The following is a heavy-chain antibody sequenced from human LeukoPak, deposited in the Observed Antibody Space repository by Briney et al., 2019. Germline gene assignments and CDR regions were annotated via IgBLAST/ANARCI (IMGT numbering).Heavy chain of an antibody. CDR2: IIPMFGTA. CDR1: GGTFSTYG. Sequence: VASVKVSCKASGGTFSTYGISWVRQAPGQGLEWMGRIIPMFGTANYAQKFQGRVTITTDASTSTAYMELSSLRSEDTAVYYCASGYGSGSYPPRNNWFDPWGQGTLVTASS. V-gene: IGHV1-69*05. D-gene: IGHD3-10*01. CDR3: ASGYGSGSYPPRNNWFDP. J-gene: IGHJ5*02.